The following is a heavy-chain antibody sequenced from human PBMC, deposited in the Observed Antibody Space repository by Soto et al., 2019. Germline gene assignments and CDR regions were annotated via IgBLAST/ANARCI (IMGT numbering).Heavy chain of an antibody. J-gene: IGHJ4*02. CDR2: IGFDGTNI. CDR3: VRTACVINNCSYRGVR. D-gene: IGHD3-10*01. CDR1: GYSFTTYG. V-gene: IGHV3-33*01. Sequence: QIQLVQSGTEVKRSGASVKVSCKTSGYSFTTYGMHWVRQAPGKGLEWVAVIGFDGTNIHYSDSVRARFSISRDNSENTVSLQMNSLRVEDTALYYCVRTACVINNCSYRGVRWGQGTLVTV.